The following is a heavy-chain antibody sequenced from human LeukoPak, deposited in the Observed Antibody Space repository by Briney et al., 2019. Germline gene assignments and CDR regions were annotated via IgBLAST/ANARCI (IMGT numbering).Heavy chain of an antibody. Sequence: GGSLRLSCAASGFTFSNYWMSWVRQAPGKGLEWVANIKQDESEKFYVDSVKGRFTTSRDNAKNSLYLQMNSLRAEDTAVYYCARDPSGSDFDYWGQGTLVTVSS. CDR3: ARDPSGSDFDY. CDR1: GFTFSNYW. CDR2: IKQDESEK. V-gene: IGHV3-7*01. D-gene: IGHD5-12*01. J-gene: IGHJ4*02.